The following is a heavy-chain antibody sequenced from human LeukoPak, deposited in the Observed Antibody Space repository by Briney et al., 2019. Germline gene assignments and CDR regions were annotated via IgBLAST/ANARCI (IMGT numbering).Heavy chain of an antibody. CDR1: GYTLTELS. CDR3: ATFRKVRDGYNSWFDP. CDR2: FDPEDGET. D-gene: IGHD5-24*01. Sequence: ASVTVSCKVSGYTLTELSMHWVRQAPGKGLEWMGGFDPEDGETIYAQKFQGRVTMTEDTSTDTAYMELSSLRSEDTAVYYCATFRKVRDGYNSWFDPWGQGTLVTVSS. J-gene: IGHJ5*02. V-gene: IGHV1-24*01.